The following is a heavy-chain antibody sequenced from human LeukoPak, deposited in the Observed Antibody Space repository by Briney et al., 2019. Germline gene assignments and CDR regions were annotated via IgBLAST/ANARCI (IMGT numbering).Heavy chain of an antibody. CDR1: GFTFSNAW. J-gene: IGHJ4*02. CDR3: ARDHGYAFDY. D-gene: IGHD5-12*01. Sequence: PGGSLRLSCAASGFTFSNAWMNWVRQAPGKGLEWVSLISGSTGSTYYADSVKGRFSISRDNSKNTIYLQMNSLRDEDTAVYYCARDHGYAFDYWGQGTLVTVSS. V-gene: IGHV3-23*01. CDR2: ISGSTGST.